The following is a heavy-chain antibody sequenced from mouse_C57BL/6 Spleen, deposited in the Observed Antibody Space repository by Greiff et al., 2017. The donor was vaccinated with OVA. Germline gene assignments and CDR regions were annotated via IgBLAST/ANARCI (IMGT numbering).Heavy chain of an antibody. CDR3: ARDPHYYGSIYFDD. CDR2: INSDGSST. V-gene: IGHV5-16*01. J-gene: IGHJ2*01. D-gene: IGHD1-1*01. Sequence: EVMLVESEGGLVQPGSSMKLSCTASGFTFSDYYMAWVSQVPEKGLEWVANINSDGSSTYYLDSLKSRFIISRDNAKNILYLQMSSLKSEDTATYYCARDPHYYGSIYFDDWGKGTTLTVSS. CDR1: GFTFSDYY.